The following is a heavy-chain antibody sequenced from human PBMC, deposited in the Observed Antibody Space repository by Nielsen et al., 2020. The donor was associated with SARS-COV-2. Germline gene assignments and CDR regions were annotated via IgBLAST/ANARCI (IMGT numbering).Heavy chain of an antibody. V-gene: IGHV3-30-3*01. Sequence: GGSLRLSCAASGFTFSSYAMHWVRQAPGKGLEWVAVISYDGSNKYYADSVKGRFTISRDNSKNTLYLQMNSLRAEDTAVYYCARGFGGSYRKYNWFDPWGQGTLVTVSS. CDR1: GFTFSSYA. D-gene: IGHD1-26*01. J-gene: IGHJ5*02. CDR3: ARGFGGSYRKYNWFDP. CDR2: ISYDGSNK.